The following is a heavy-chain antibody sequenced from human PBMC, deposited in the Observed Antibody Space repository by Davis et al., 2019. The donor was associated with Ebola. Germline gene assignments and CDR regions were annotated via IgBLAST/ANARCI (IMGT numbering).Heavy chain of an antibody. CDR2: ISSSSSYI. J-gene: IGHJ6*02. V-gene: IGHV3-21*01. D-gene: IGHD6-19*01. Sequence: GESLKISCAASGFTFSSYSMNWVRQAPGKGPEWVSSISSSSSYIYYADSVKGRFTISRDNAKNSLYLQMNSLRAEDTAVYYCARDRTVAGTLYYYYGMDVWGQGTTVTVSS. CDR3: ARDRTVAGTLYYYYGMDV. CDR1: GFTFSSYS.